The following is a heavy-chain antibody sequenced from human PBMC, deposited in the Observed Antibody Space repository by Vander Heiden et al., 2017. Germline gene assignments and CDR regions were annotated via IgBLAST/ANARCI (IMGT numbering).Heavy chain of an antibody. J-gene: IGHJ3*02. CDR3: AREYYYDSSGYYTFDI. D-gene: IGHD3-22*01. CDR1: GFTFSSYS. Sequence: EVQLVESGGGLVKPGGSLRLSCAASGFTFSSYSMNWVRQAPGKGLEWVSSISSSSSYIYYADSVKGRSTISRDNAKNSLYLQMNSLRAEDTAVYYCAREYYYDSSGYYTFDIWGQGTMVTVSS. CDR2: ISSSSSYI. V-gene: IGHV3-21*01.